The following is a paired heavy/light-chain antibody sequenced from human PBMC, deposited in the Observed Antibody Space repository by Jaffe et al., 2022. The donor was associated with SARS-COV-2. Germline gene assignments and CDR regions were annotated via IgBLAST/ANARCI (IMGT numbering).Heavy chain of an antibody. J-gene: IGHJ6*02. CDR1: GGTFNSTT. CDR2: IIPILDEA. CDR3: ASPSDGVFYHGLDV. Sequence: QVHLVQSGAEVKKPGSSVKVSCKASGGTFNSTTITWVRQAPGQGLEWMGRIIPILDEASSAQKFQGRVMITADKSTNTAYMELSSLRFEDTAVYYCASPSDGVFYHGLDVWGQGTTVTVSS. V-gene: IGHV1-69*02. D-gene: IGHD4-17*01.
Light chain of an antibody. J-gene: IGKJ1*01. CDR1: QGVSTY. V-gene: IGKV3-20*01. CDR2: GAS. CDR3: QQYGGSPVT. Sequence: EIVLTQSPGTLSLSPGERATLSCRASQGVSTYLAWYQQKPGQAPRLLIYGASSRATGIPDRFSGSGSGTDFTLTISRLEPEDFAVYFCQQYGGSPVTFGQGTKVEMK.